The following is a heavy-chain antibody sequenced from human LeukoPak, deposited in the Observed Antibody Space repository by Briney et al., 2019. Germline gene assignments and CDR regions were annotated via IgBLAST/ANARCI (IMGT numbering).Heavy chain of an antibody. CDR1: DGSISSYY. V-gene: IGHV4-4*08. Sequence: SETLSLTCTVSDGSISSYYWSWIRQPPGKGLEWIGYIYTSGSTNYNPSLKSRVTISVDTSKNQYSLKLSSVTAADTAVYYCARRYRSWSSRFDAFDIWGQGTMVTVSS. D-gene: IGHD1-26*01. CDR3: ARRYRSWSSRFDAFDI. J-gene: IGHJ3*02. CDR2: IYTSGST.